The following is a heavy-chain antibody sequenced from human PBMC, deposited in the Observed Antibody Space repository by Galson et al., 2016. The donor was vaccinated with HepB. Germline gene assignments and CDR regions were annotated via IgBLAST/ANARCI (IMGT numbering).Heavy chain of an antibody. J-gene: IGHJ4*02. V-gene: IGHV3-23*01. CDR3: AREENPPQDSGFVDY. CDR1: GFTFNNFA. D-gene: IGHD1-26*01. Sequence: SLRLSCAASGFTFNNFAMSWVRQAPGKGLEWVSTISGTGATTYYADSVKGRFTISRANSKSTLYLQMNSLRAEDTGVYYCAREENPPQDSGFVDYWGQGTLVTVSS. CDR2: ISGTGATT.